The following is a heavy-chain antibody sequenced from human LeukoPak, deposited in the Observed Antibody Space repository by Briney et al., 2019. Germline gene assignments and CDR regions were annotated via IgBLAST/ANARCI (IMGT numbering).Heavy chain of an antibody. CDR2: IKQDGGEK. V-gene: IGHV3-7*03. CDR1: GFTFSSYW. CDR3: ARDVPFGGV. J-gene: IGHJ6*02. Sequence: GGSLRLSCAASGFTFSSYWMSWVLQAPGKGLEWVANIKQDGGEKNYVASVKGRFTISRDNAKNSLYLQMNSLRAEDTAVYYCARDVPFGGVWGQGTTVTVSS. D-gene: IGHD3-10*01.